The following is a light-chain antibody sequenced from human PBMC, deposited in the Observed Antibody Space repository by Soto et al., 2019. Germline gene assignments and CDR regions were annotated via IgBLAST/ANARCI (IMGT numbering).Light chain of an antibody. CDR2: ENN. Sequence: QSVLTQPPSVSAAPGQKVTISCSGSSSNIADNYVSWYQQVPGTAPKLLIYENNKRPSEIPDRFSGSKSGTSATLGITGLQTGDEADYYCGTWDSSLSAGVFGGGTKLPVL. V-gene: IGLV1-51*02. CDR3: GTWDSSLSAGV. J-gene: IGLJ3*02. CDR1: SSNIADNY.